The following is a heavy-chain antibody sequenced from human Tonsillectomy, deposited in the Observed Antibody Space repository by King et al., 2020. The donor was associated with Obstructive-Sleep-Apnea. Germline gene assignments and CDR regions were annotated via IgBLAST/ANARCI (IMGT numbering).Heavy chain of an antibody. CDR1: GGSISSGGYY. V-gene: IGHV4-31*03. CDR2: IYYSGST. Sequence: QLQESGPGLVKPSQTLSLTCTVSGGSISSGGYYWSWIRQHPGKGLEWIGDIYYSGSTSYNPSLKSRVTISVDTSKNQFSLKLSSVTAADTAVYYCARESAAGTYYYYGMDVWGQGTTVTVSS. CDR3: ARESAAGTYYYYGMDV. J-gene: IGHJ6*02. D-gene: IGHD6-13*01.